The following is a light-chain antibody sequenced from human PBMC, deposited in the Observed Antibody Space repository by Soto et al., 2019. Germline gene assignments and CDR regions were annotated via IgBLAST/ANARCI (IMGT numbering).Light chain of an antibody. CDR1: SSDVGSYNV. J-gene: IGLJ2*01. Sequence: QPVLTQPAFVSGSPGQSITISCTGTSSDVGSYNVVSWYQQHPGKAPKLMIYEGSKRPSGVSNRFSGSKSGNTASLTISGLQAEDEADYYCCSYAGSSTLVFGGGTKLTVL. V-gene: IGLV2-23*01. CDR3: CSYAGSSTLV. CDR2: EGS.